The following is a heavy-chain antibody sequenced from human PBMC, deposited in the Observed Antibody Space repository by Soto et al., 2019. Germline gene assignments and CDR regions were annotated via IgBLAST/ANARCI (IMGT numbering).Heavy chain of an antibody. CDR2: TTNKPNSYTS. J-gene: IGHJ5*02. CDR1: GFTFSDHY. Sequence: EVQLVESGGGLVQPGGSLTLSCAASGFTFSDHYMDWVRQAPGKGLEWVGRTTNKPNSYTSNYAASVKGRFTILRDDSKSSLYLQMNSLKTDDTAVYYCARDSHAALDLWGQGTLVTVSS. CDR3: ARDSHAALDL. D-gene: IGHD2-15*01. V-gene: IGHV3-72*01.